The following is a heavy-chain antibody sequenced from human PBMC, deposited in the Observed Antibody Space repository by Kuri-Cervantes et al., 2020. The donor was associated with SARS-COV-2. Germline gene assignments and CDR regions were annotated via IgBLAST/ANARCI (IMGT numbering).Heavy chain of an antibody. CDR1: GFTFSNYA. Sequence: GGSLRLSCAASGFTFSNYAMSWVRQAPGKGLEWVSAISGSGGSTYYADSVKGRFTISRDNAKNSLYLQMNSLRAEDTAVYYCARGTTGSGYWGQGTLVTVSS. CDR2: ISGSGGST. D-gene: IGHD4-11*01. CDR3: ARGTTGSGY. V-gene: IGHV3-23*01. J-gene: IGHJ4*02.